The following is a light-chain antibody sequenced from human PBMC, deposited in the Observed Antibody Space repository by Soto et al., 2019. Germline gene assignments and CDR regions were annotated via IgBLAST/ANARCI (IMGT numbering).Light chain of an antibody. CDR1: SSDVGGYNY. CDR3: SSYTSSSFYV. CDR2: DVS. J-gene: IGLJ1*01. Sequence: QSVLTQPASVSGSPGQSITISCTGTSSDVGGYNYVSWYQQHPGKAPKLMIYDVSNRPSGVSNRFSGSKSGNTASLTISGLQAEDEADYYCSSYTSSSFYVFGPGTKVPV. V-gene: IGLV2-14*01.